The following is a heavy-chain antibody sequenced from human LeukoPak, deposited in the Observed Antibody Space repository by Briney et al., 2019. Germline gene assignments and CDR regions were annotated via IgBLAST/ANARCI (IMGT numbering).Heavy chain of an antibody. CDR3: ARDTVIIAAAAMYYFDY. D-gene: IGHD6-13*01. CDR2: IKQDGSEK. Sequence: GGSLRLSCAASGFTFSSYWMSWIRQAPGKGLEWVANIKQDGSEKYYVDSVKGRFTISRDNAKNSLYLQMNSLRAEDTAVYYCARDTVIIAAAAMYYFDYWGQGTLVTVSS. J-gene: IGHJ4*02. CDR1: GFTFSSYW. V-gene: IGHV3-7*01.